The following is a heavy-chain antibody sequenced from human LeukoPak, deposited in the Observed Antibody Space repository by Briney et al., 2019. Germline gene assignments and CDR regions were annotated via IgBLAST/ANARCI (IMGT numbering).Heavy chain of an antibody. Sequence: GGSLRLSCAASGFTFSTYAMSWVRQAPGKGLEWVSTVANSGGDTYYADSVKGRFTISRDNSKNTLYLQMNSLRAEDTAVYYCARSRYNWNTWLDYWGQGTLVTVSS. D-gene: IGHD1/OR15-1a*01. J-gene: IGHJ4*02. CDR1: GFTFSTYA. CDR2: VANSGGDT. CDR3: ARSRYNWNTWLDY. V-gene: IGHV3-23*01.